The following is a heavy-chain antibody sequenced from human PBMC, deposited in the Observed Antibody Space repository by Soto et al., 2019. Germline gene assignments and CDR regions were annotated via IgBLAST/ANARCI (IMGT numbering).Heavy chain of an antibody. D-gene: IGHD2-15*01. V-gene: IGHV3-23*01. CDR3: AKGGAVKLPRYNWYDP. Sequence: EVQLLESGGGLVQPGGSLRLSCAASGFNFSSYAMNWVRQAPGKGLESVSGISVSGACTYYAESVKGRFTISRDNSKSTLYLQMNSLRAEDTAAYYCAKGGAVKLPRYNWYDPWGQGVLVTVSS. CDR1: GFNFSSYA. J-gene: IGHJ5*02. CDR2: ISVSGACT.